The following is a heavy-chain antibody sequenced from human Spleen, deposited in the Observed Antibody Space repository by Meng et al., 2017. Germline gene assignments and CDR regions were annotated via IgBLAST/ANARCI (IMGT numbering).Heavy chain of an antibody. CDR2: IYYDGST. Sequence: LHHTESVTGRRTPLETLSLPCPGSGGSISSGLHYWGWIRQPPGKGLEWIGTIYYDGSTDYNPSLKSRVTISIDTSKNQFSLKLNSMTAADTAVYYCVRVYGYSYGYLDYWGQGTLVTVSS. D-gene: IGHD5-12*01. CDR1: GGSISSGLHY. CDR3: VRVYGYSYGYLDY. J-gene: IGHJ4*02. V-gene: IGHV4-39*07.